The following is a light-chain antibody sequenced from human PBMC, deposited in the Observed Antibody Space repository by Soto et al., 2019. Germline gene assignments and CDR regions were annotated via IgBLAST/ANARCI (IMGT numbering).Light chain of an antibody. V-gene: IGLV2-14*01. CDR3: SSYTSSSTLYV. CDR1: TSAVGGYNN. CDR2: DVS. J-gene: IGLJ1*01. Sequence: QSALTQPASVSGSPEKSFTISCTEPTSAVGGYNNVSWYQQHPGKAPKLMIYDVSNRPSGVSNRFSGSKSGNTASLTISGLQAEDEADYYCSSYTSSSTLYVFGTGTKLTVL.